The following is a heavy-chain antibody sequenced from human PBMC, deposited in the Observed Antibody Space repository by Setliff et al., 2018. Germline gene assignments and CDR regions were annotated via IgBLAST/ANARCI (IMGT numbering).Heavy chain of an antibody. J-gene: IGHJ4*02. D-gene: IGHD2-15*01. CDR1: GVDVIERLYY. V-gene: IGHV4-39*01. CDR3: ARQDPRIGYYFDY. Sequence: PSETLSLTCSASGVDVIERLYYWSWVRQSPGKGLEWIGTRYYTGTTFYNPSLESRVAVSLDASEKKFSLNLRSVTTADTAVYYCARQDPRIGYYFDYWGQGTLVTVSS. CDR2: RYYTGTT.